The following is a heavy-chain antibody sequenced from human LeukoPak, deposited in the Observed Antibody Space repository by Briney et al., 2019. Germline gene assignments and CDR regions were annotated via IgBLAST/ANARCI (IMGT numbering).Heavy chain of an antibody. J-gene: IGHJ4*02. V-gene: IGHV3-66*01. CDR2: VYSGGST. Sequence: GGSLRLSCAASGFTVGSNYMNWVRQAPGKGLEWVSVVYSGGSTYYADSVKGRFTISRDYSKNTLYLQMNNLRAEDTAVYYCARERVYCSSTNCYAGLDYWGQGTLVTVSS. CDR3: ARERVYCSSTNCYAGLDY. D-gene: IGHD2-2*01. CDR1: GFTVGSNY.